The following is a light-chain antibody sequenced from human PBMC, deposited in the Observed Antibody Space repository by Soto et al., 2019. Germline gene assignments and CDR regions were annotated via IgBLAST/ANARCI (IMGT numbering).Light chain of an antibody. J-gene: IGKJ1*01. Sequence: EIGLTQTPGTLSLSPGERATLSCRASQAVSNNYLAWYQQKPGQAPSLLIYGASNRATGLPDRFSGSGSGTDFTLTISRLEPEDFAVYYCQQYGSSGTFGQGTKVDIK. V-gene: IGKV3-20*01. CDR3: QQYGSSGT. CDR2: GAS. CDR1: QAVSNNY.